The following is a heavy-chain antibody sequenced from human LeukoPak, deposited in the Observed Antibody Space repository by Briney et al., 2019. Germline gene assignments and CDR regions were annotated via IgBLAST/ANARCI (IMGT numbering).Heavy chain of an antibody. CDR2: ISSSGSTI. D-gene: IGHD3-10*01. Sequence: GSLRLSCAASGFTFSSYEMNWVRQAPGKGLEWVSYISSSGSTIYYADSVKGRFTISRDNAKNSLYLQMNSLRAEDTAVYYCAKDGTRGNRFGKIPRYFDYWGQGTLVTVSS. CDR1: GFTFSSYE. CDR3: AKDGTRGNRFGKIPRYFDY. J-gene: IGHJ4*02. V-gene: IGHV3-48*03.